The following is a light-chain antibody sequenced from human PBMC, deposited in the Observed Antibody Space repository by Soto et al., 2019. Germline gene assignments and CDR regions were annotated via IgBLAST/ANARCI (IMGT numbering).Light chain of an antibody. V-gene: IGKV3-11*01. CDR3: QQRSDWPPKIT. Sequence: EVVLTQSPATLSLSLGERATLSCRASQSVSSYLAWYQQKPGQAPRLLIYNASNRATGIPARFSGRGSGTDFTLTISSLEPDDFAVYYCQQRSDWPPKITFGRGTRLEIK. CDR1: QSVSSY. CDR2: NAS. J-gene: IGKJ5*01.